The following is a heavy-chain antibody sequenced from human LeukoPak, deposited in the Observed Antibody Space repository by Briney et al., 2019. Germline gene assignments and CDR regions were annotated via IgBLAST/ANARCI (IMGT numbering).Heavy chain of an antibody. CDR1: GGSISSGSYY. CDR2: IYTSGST. J-gene: IGHJ5*02. CDR3: ARDDSGYVGKRFDP. V-gene: IGHV4-61*02. D-gene: IGHD5-12*01. Sequence: PSQTLSLTCTVSGGSISSGSYYWSWIRQPAGKGLEWIGRIYTSGSTNYNPSLKSRVTISVDTSKNQFSLKLSSVTAADTAVYYCARDDSGYVGKRFDPWGQGTLVTVSS.